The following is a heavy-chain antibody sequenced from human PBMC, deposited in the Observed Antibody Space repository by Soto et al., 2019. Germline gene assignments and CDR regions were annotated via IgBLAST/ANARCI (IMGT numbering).Heavy chain of an antibody. V-gene: IGHV3-33*01. D-gene: IGHD1-26*01. Sequence: PWGSLRLSCAASGFTFSSYGMHWVRQAPGKGLEWVAVRWYDGSNKYYADSVKGRFTISRDNSKNTLYLQMNSPRAEDTAVYYCASSIVGAIPGGLDHWGQGILVTVSS. CDR2: RWYDGSNK. CDR3: ASSIVGAIPGGLDH. J-gene: IGHJ1*01. CDR1: GFTFSSYG.